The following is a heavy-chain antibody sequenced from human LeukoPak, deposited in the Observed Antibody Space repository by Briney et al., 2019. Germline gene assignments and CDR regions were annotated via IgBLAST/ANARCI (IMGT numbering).Heavy chain of an antibody. CDR1: GFTFSNYE. J-gene: IGHJ5*02. CDR2: ISHSGRTI. Sequence: GGSLRLSCAASGFTFSNYELNWVRQAPGKGLKWVSYISHSGRTIYSADSVKGRFTISRDNAKNSLYLQMNSLRAEDTAVYYCARGVGSSWPGWFDPWGQGTLVTVSS. CDR3: ARGVGSSWPGWFDP. D-gene: IGHD6-13*01. V-gene: IGHV3-48*03.